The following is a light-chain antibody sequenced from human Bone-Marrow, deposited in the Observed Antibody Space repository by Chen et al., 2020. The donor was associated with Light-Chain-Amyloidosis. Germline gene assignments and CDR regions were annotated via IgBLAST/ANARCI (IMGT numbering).Light chain of an antibody. J-gene: IGLJ2*01. V-gene: IGLV3-25*03. CDR1: DLPTKY. Sequence: SYELTQPPSVSVSPGQTARLTCSGDDLPTKYAYWYQQKPGQAPVLVIHRDTERPSGISERVSGSSSGTTATLTISGVQADDEADYHCQSADSSGTYEVIFGGGTKLTVL. CDR2: RDT. CDR3: QSADSSGTYEVI.